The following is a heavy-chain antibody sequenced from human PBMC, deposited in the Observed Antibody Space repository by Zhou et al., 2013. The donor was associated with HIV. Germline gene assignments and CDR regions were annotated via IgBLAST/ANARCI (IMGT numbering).Heavy chain of an antibody. J-gene: IGHJ3*02. CDR2: IIPVFGTG. D-gene: IGHD6-6*01. CDR1: GGTFSNYV. Sequence: QVQLVQSGAEVKKPGSSVKVSCKTSGGTFSNYVIIWVRQAPGQGLEWMGGIIPVFGTGNYAQKFQGRVTITTDESTTTAYMELSSLRSDDTAVYYCARNKGSYSTSSHAFDIWGQGTMVTVSS. V-gene: IGHV1-69*05. CDR3: ARNKGSYSTSSHAFDI.